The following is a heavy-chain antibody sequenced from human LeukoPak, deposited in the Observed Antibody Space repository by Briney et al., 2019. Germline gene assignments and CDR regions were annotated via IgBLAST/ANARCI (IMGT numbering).Heavy chain of an antibody. CDR1: GFTFSSYA. Sequence: GGSLRLSCAASGFTFSSYAMHWVRQAPGKGLEWVAVISYDGSNKYYADSVKGRFTISRDNSKDTLYLQMNSLRAEDTAVYYCARLFRVVVPAANTHFDYWGQGTLVTVSS. CDR3: ARLFRVVVPAANTHFDY. J-gene: IGHJ4*02. V-gene: IGHV3-30*04. CDR2: ISYDGSNK. D-gene: IGHD2-2*01.